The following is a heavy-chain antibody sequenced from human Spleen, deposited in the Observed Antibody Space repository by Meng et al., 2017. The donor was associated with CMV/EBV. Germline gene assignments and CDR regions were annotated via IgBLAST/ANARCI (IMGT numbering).Heavy chain of an antibody. J-gene: IGHJ4*02. Sequence: GSISSGDYYWSWIRQPPGKGLEWIGYIYYSGSTYYNPSLKSRVTISVDTSKNQFSLKLSSVTAADTAVYYCARVWQSNELLYEFDYWGQGTLVTVSS. V-gene: IGHV4-30-4*08. D-gene: IGHD2-2*02. CDR1: GSISSGDYY. CDR2: IYYSGST. CDR3: ARVWQSNELLYEFDY.